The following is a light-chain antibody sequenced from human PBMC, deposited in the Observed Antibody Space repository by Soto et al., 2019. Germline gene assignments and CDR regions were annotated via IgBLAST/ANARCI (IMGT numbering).Light chain of an antibody. CDR2: DVS. V-gene: IGLV2-14*03. CDR1: SSDVGGYNY. J-gene: IGLJ2*01. Sequence: QSALTQPASGSGSPGQSIAISCTGTSSDVGGYNYVSWDQQYPGKAPKLMIYDVSNRPSGVSDRFSGSKSGNTASLTISGLQAEDEADYYCSSSTDRVTPFIFGGGTQLTVL. CDR3: SSSTDRVTPFI.